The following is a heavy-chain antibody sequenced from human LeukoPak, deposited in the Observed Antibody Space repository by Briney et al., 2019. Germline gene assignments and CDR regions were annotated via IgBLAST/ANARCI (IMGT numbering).Heavy chain of an antibody. V-gene: IGHV1-46*01. CDR3: ASRGYSGYAVFDY. CDR2: LNPSGGST. Sequence: ASVKVSCKASGYTFTSYYMHWVRQAPGQGLEWMGILNPSGGSTSYAQKFQGRVAMTRDTSTSTVYMELSSLRSEDTAVYYCASRGYSGYAVFDYWGQGTLVTVSS. J-gene: IGHJ4*02. CDR1: GYTFTSYY. D-gene: IGHD5-12*01.